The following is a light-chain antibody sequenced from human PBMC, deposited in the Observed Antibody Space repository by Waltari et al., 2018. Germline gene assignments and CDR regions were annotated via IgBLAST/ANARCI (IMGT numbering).Light chain of an antibody. V-gene: IGKV2-28*01. Sequence: DIVMTQSPLSLPVPPGEPASISCRSSQSLLHSNGYNCLDWYLQKPGQSPQLLIYLGSNRASGVPDRFSGSGSGTDFTLKISRVEADDVGVYYCMQALQTPRFTFGPGTKVDIK. J-gene: IGKJ3*01. CDR1: QSLLHSNGYNC. CDR2: LGS. CDR3: MQALQTPRFT.